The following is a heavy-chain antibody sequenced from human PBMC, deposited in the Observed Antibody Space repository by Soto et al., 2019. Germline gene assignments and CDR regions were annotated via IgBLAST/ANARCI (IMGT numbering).Heavy chain of an antibody. V-gene: IGHV3-30*18. D-gene: IGHD5-18*01. CDR2: ISYDGSNK. CDR3: AKDGDTAKVYYYDY. Sequence: GGSLRLSCAASGFTFSSYGMHWVRQAPGKGLEWVAVISYDGSNKYYADSVKGRFTISRDNSKNTLYLQMNSLRAEDTAVYYCAKDGDTAKVYYYDYWGQGTLVTVSS. J-gene: IGHJ4*02. CDR1: GFTFSSYG.